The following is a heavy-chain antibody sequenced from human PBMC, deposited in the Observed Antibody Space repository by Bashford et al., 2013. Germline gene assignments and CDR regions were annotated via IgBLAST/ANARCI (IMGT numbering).Heavy chain of an antibody. Sequence: SETLSLTCAVYGGSFSGYYWSWIRQPPGKGLEWIGDIKHSGTTTNYNPSLKGRATISVDVSKKQFSLRLTSMTAADTAVYYCTREWSGSYYSDFWSQGTLVTVSS. J-gene: IGHJ4*02. CDR3: TREWSGSYYSDF. D-gene: IGHD6-6*01. CDR1: GGSFSGYY. CDR2: IKHSGTTT. V-gene: IGHV4-34*01.